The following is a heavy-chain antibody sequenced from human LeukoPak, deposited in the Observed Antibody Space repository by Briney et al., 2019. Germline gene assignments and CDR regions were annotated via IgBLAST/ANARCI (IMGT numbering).Heavy chain of an antibody. Sequence: PGRSLRLSCSASGFSFSYYGFHWVRQAPGKGLEWVALISYDGTNKYYADSVKGRFTISRDNSKNTLFLQMNSPRAEDTAVYYCAKSPGIGTYGDRSTAVDYWGQGTLVTVSS. J-gene: IGHJ4*02. CDR2: ISYDGTNK. D-gene: IGHD4-17*01. CDR3: AKSPGIGTYGDRSTAVDY. V-gene: IGHV3-30*18. CDR1: GFSFSYYG.